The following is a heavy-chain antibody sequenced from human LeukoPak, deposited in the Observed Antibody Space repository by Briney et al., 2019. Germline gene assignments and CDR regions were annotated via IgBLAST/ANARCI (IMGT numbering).Heavy chain of an antibody. CDR3: AKVVDSSSSF. V-gene: IGHV3-23*01. J-gene: IGHJ4*02. CDR2: IGGSGVTT. D-gene: IGHD6-13*01. CDR1: GFTFSSYG. Sequence: GGSLRLSCAASGFTFSSYGMSWVRQAPGRGLEWVSTIGGSGVTTYYADSVKGRFTISRDNSKNTLYLQMSSLRAEDTAVYYCAKVVDSSSSFWGQGTLVTVSS.